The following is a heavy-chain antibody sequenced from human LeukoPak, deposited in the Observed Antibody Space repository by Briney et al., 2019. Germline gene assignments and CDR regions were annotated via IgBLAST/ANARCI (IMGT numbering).Heavy chain of an antibody. V-gene: IGHV3-11*01. CDR3: ARDRPSGYYYSYGMDV. CDR2: ISNRGDTI. CDR1: GFTFSDYY. J-gene: IGHJ6*02. Sequence: GVSLRLSCAVSGFTFSDYYMSWIRQAPGKGLEWLSYISNRGDTIYYADCVRGRFTISRDNAKNSLYLQMNSLRAEDTAVYYCARDRPSGYYYSYGMDVWGQGTTVTVAS.